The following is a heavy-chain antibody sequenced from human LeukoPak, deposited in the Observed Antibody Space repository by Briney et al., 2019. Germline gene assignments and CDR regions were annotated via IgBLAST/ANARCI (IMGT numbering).Heavy chain of an antibody. CDR1: GYTFTSYD. CDR2: MNPNSGNT. D-gene: IGHD3-3*01. J-gene: IGHJ6*03. V-gene: IGHV1-8*03. CDR3: ARVSITIFGVAYMDV. Sequence: GASVKVSCKASGYTFTSYDINWVRQATGQGLEWMGWMNPNSGNTGYAQKFQGRVTITRNTSISTAYMELSSLRSEDTAVYYCARVSITIFGVAYMDVWGKGTTVTVSS.